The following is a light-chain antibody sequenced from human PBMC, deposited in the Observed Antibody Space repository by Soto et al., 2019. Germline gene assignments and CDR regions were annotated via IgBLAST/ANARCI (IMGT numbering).Light chain of an antibody. J-gene: IGLJ3*02. CDR2: EVT. CDR3: CSYAGGRTFVV. V-gene: IGLV2-23*02. Sequence: QSALTQPPSASGSLGQSVTFSCTGTSSDVGGYNYVSWYQQHPGKAPKLVIYEVTRRPSVDSNRFSGSKSGNTASLTIAGLQPDDEGDYYCCSYAGGRTFVVFGGGTKLTVL. CDR1: SSDVGGYNY.